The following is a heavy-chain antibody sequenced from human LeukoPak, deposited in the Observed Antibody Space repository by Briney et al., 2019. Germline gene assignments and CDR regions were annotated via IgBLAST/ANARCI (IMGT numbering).Heavy chain of an antibody. Sequence: GGSLRLSCAASGFTFSSYGMHWVRQAPGKGLEWVAVISYDGSNKYYADSVKGRFTISRDNSKNMLYLQMNSLRAEDTAVYYCAKAPNTSSGWAFDYWGQGTLVTVSS. CDR3: AKAPNTSSGWAFDY. CDR1: GFTFSSYG. V-gene: IGHV3-30*18. D-gene: IGHD6-19*01. J-gene: IGHJ4*02. CDR2: ISYDGSNK.